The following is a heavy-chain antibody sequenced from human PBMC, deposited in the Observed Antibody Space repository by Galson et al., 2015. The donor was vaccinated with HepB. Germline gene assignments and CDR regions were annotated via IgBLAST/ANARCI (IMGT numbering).Heavy chain of an antibody. V-gene: IGHV6-1*01. CDR3: ARALMVRGVIIHSIFDY. CDR2: TYYRSKWYN. D-gene: IGHD3-10*01. Sequence: CAISGDSVSSNSAAWNWIRQSPSRGLEWLGRTYYRSKWYNDYAVSVKSRITINPDTSKNQFSLQLNSVTPEDTAVYYCARALMVRGVIIHSIFDYWGQGTLVTVSS. CDR1: GDSVSSNSAA. J-gene: IGHJ4*02.